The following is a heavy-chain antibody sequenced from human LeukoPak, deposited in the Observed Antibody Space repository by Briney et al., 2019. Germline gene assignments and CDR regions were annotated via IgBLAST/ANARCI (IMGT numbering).Heavy chain of an antibody. V-gene: IGHV3-30-3*01. CDR2: ISYDGSNK. CDR3: AREPPIAAAAPFDY. Sequence: PGGSLRLSCAASGFTFSSYAMSWVRQAPGKGLEWVAVISYDGSNKYYTDSVKGRFTISRDNSKNTLYLQMNSLRAEDTAVYYCAREPPIAAAAPFDYWGQGTLVTVSS. J-gene: IGHJ4*02. CDR1: GFTFSSYA. D-gene: IGHD6-13*01.